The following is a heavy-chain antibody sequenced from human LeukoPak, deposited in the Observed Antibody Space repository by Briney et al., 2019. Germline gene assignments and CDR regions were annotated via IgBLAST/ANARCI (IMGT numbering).Heavy chain of an antibody. V-gene: IGHV4-38-2*02. J-gene: IGHJ6*03. Sequence: SAETLSLTCTVSGYSISRGYYWGWSRQPPGKGREWIGGIYHSGSTYYNPSLKSRVTISVDTSKNQFSLKLSSVTAADTAVYYCAAIFGVAASYYYYMDVWGKGTTVTVSS. CDR3: AAIFGVAASYYYYMDV. CDR1: GYSISRGYY. D-gene: IGHD3-3*01. CDR2: IYHSGST.